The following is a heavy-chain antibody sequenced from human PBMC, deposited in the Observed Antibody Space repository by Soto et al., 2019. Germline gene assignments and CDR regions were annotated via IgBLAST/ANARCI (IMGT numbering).Heavy chain of an antibody. Sequence: TLSLTCAVYGGPFSGYYWSWIRQPPGKGLEWIGEINHSGSTNYNPSLKSRVTISVDTSKNQFSLKLSSVTAADTAVYYCARSIAVSNYYYYGMDVWGQGTTVTVSS. CDR2: INHSGST. CDR1: GGPFSGYY. CDR3: ARSIAVSNYYYYGMDV. V-gene: IGHV4-34*01. D-gene: IGHD6-19*01. J-gene: IGHJ6*02.